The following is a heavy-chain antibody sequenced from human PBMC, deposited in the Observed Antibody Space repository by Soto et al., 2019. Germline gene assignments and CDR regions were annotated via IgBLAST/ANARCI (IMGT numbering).Heavy chain of an antibody. V-gene: IGHV5-51*01. Sequence: PGESLKISCKGSGYSFSTYWIAWVRQMPGKGLEWMGIIYPGDSDTRYSLSLQGQVTISADKSISTAYLQWSSLKASDTAIYYCARRPPEGGTMDVWGEGTTVTVSP. J-gene: IGHJ6*04. CDR1: GYSFSTYW. CDR3: ARRPPEGGTMDV. CDR2: IYPGDSDT. D-gene: IGHD3-16*01.